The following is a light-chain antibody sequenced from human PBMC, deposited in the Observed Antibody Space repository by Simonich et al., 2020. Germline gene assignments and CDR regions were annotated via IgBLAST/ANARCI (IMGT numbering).Light chain of an antibody. CDR1: QSVLYSSTNKNY. V-gene: IGKV4-1*01. CDR3: QQYYSTPT. Sequence: DIVMTQSPDSLAVSLGERATINCKSSQSVLYSSTNKNYLAWYQQKPGQHPKLLIYWASTRESGVPDRFSGSGSGTDFTLTISSLQAEDVAVYYCQQYYSTPTFGQGTKVEIK. CDR2: WAS. J-gene: IGKJ1*01.